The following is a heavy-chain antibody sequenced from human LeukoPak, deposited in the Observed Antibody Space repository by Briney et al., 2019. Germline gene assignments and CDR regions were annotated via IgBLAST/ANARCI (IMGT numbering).Heavy chain of an antibody. CDR1: GFTFSSYS. J-gene: IGHJ6*03. D-gene: IGHD7-27*01. CDR3: AKTADNYYYYYMDV. CDR2: ISTSSSYI. Sequence: GGSLRLSCAASGFTFSSYSMNWVRQAPGKGLEWVSSISTSSSYIYYADSVKGRFTISRDNAKNSLYLQMNSLRAEDTAVYYCAKTADNYYYYYMDVWGKGTTVTVSS. V-gene: IGHV3-21*01.